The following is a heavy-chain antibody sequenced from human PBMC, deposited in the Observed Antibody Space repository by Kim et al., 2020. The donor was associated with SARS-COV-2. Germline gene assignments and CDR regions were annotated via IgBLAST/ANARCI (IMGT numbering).Heavy chain of an antibody. D-gene: IGHD6-6*01. CDR1: GGSISSYY. J-gene: IGHJ5*02. Sequence: SETLSITCTVSGGSISSYYWSWIRQPAGKGLEWIGRIYTSGSTNYNPSLKSRVTMSVDTSKNQFSLKLSSVTAAVTAVYYCARDHPYSSSSRWFDPWGQGTLVTVSS. CDR3: ARDHPYSSSSRWFDP. CDR2: IYTSGST. V-gene: IGHV4-4*07.